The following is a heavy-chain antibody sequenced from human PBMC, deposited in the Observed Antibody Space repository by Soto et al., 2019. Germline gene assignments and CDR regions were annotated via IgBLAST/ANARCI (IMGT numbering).Heavy chain of an antibody. CDR2: IYSGGST. CDR1: GFTVSSNY. CDR3: ARERSSGPVGDAFDI. D-gene: IGHD6-19*01. J-gene: IGHJ3*02. V-gene: IGHV3-53*04. Sequence: GGSLRLSCAASGFTVSSNYMSWVRQAPGKGLEWVSVIYSGGSTYYADSGKGRLTISRHNSKNTLYLQMNSLRAEDTAVYYCARERSSGPVGDAFDIWGQGTMVTVSS.